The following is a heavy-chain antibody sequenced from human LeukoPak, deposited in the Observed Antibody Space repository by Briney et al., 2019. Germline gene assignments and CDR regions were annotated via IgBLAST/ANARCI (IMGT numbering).Heavy chain of an antibody. D-gene: IGHD3-10*01. Sequence: SQTLSLTCTVSGGSISSGSYYWSWIRQPAGKGLEWIGRIYTSGSTNYNPSLKSRVTISVDTSKNQFSLKLSSVTAADTAMYYCTRANGYGLIDYWGQGTLVTVSS. CDR3: TRANGYGLIDY. J-gene: IGHJ4*02. V-gene: IGHV4-61*02. CDR2: IYTSGST. CDR1: GGSISSGSYY.